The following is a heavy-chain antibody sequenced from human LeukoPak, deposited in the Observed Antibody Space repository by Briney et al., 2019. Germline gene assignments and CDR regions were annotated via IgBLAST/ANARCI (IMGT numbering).Heavy chain of an antibody. CDR3: ARHPEKLPYFDY. CDR1: GSSISSSSDY. J-gene: IGHJ4*02. CDR2: IFYGGTT. V-gene: IGHV4-39*01. Sequence: PSETLSLTCTVSGSSISSSSDYWAWIRQPPGKGPEWIGSIFYGGTTYYNSSLKSRVTISVDTSKNLFSLKLSSVTAADTSVYYCARHPEKLPYFDYWGQGTLVTLSS.